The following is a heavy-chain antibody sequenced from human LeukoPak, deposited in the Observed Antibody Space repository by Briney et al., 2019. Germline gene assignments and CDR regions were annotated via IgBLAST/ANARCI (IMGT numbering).Heavy chain of an antibody. CDR3: ARRYPDYGDYDY. V-gene: IGHV1-2*02. J-gene: IGHJ4*02. CDR2: INPNSGGT. Sequence: ASVKVSCRASGYTLTGYYMHWVRQAPGQGLEWMGWINPNSGGTNYAQKFQGRVTMTRDTSISTAYMELSRLRSDDTAVYYCARRYPDYGDYDYWGQGTLVTVSS. CDR1: GYTLTGYY. D-gene: IGHD4-17*01.